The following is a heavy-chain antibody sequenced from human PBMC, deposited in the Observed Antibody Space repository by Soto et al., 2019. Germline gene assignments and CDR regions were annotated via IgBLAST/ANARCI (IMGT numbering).Heavy chain of an antibody. CDR3: ARVRAAAGCFDY. V-gene: IGHV4-59*08. CDR2: IYYSGST. D-gene: IGHD6-13*01. CDR1: GGSISNYY. J-gene: IGHJ4*02. Sequence: SETLSLTCIVSGGSISNYYWSWIRQPPGKGLEWIGYIYYSGSTNYNPSLTSRVTISVDTSKNQFSLKLRSEDTAVYYCARVRAAAGCFDYWGQGTLVTVSS.